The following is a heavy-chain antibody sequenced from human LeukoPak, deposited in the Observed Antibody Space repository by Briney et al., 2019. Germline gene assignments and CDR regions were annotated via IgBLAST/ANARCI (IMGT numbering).Heavy chain of an antibody. Sequence: GGSLRLSCAASGFTFSSYAMSWVRQALGKGLEWVSAISGSGGSTYYADSVKGRFTISRDNSKNTLYLQMNSLRAEDTAVYYCAKDKEYSSSKFDYWGQGTLVTVSS. CDR1: GFTFSSYA. V-gene: IGHV3-23*01. J-gene: IGHJ4*02. CDR2: ISGSGGST. D-gene: IGHD6-6*01. CDR3: AKDKEYSSSKFDY.